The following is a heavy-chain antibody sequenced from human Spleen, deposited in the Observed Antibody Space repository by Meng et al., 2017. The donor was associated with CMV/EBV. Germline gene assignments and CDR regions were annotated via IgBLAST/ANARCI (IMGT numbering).Heavy chain of an antibody. J-gene: IGHJ5*02. CDR3: AREIVIEPAAIFDYFDP. D-gene: IGHD2-2*01. CDR2: IYYSGST. V-gene: IGHV4-39*07. Sequence: SISSSGNYWGWSRQPHGKGLEWIGSIYYSGSTHHNPSLKSRVTISVDTSKNHFSLKLSSVTAADTAVYYCAREIVIEPAAIFDYFDPWGQGTLVTVSS. CDR1: SISSSGNY.